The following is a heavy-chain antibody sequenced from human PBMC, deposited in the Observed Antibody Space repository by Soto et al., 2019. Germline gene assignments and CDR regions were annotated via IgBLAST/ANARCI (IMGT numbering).Heavy chain of an antibody. CDR1: GFTFSSYA. D-gene: IGHD5-18*01. J-gene: IGHJ6*02. Sequence: GGSLRLSCAASGFTFSSYAMHWVRQAPGKGREWVAVISYDGSNKYYADSVKGRFTISRDNSKNTLYLQMNSLRAEDTAVYYCAREGPYTDLAGMDVWGQGTTVTVSS. CDR2: ISYDGSNK. CDR3: AREGPYTDLAGMDV. V-gene: IGHV3-30-3*01.